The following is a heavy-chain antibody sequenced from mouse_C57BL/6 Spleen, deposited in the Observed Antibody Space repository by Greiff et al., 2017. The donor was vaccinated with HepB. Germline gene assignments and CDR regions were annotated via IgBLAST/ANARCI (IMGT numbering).Heavy chain of an antibody. CDR3: AREWGRYFDV. V-gene: IGHV3-6*01. J-gene: IGHJ1*03. CDR1: GYSITSGYY. Sequence: EVQRVESGPGLVKPSQSLSLTCSVTGYSITSGYYWNWIRQFPGNKLEWMGYISYDGSNNYNPSLKNRISITRDTSKNQFFLKLNSVTTEDTATYYCAREWGRYFDVWGTGTTVTVSS. CDR2: ISYDGSN. D-gene: IGHD3-3*01.